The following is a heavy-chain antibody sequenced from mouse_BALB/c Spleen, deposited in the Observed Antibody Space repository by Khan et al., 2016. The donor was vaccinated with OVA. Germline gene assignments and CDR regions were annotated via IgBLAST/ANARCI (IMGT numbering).Heavy chain of an antibody. V-gene: IGHV1-77*01. CDR3: ARMDTASLDC. CDR1: GYTFTDYY. D-gene: IGHD6-2*01. CDR2: IYPGSGNT. Sequence: QVQLKQSRTELARPGASVKLSCKASGYTFTDYYINWVKQRIGQGLEWIGEIYPGSGNTYYNEKFKGKATLTADKSSSTAYMQLSRLTAEDSAVCFCARMDTASLDCWGQGTTLTLSS. J-gene: IGHJ2*01.